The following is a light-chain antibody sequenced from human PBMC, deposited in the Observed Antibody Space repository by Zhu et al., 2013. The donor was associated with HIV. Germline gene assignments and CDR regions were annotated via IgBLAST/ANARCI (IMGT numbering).Light chain of an antibody. V-gene: IGLV1-40*01. CDR1: SSNIGTGYD. J-gene: IGLJ3*02. CDR3: AAWDDSLSGWV. CDR2: GDS. Sequence: QSVLTQPPSVSGAPGQRVTISCTGSSSNIGTGYDVHWYQQLPGTAPKLLIYGDSIRPSGVPDRFSGSKSGTSGSLAISGLRSEDEADYYCAAWDDSLSGWVFGGGTK.